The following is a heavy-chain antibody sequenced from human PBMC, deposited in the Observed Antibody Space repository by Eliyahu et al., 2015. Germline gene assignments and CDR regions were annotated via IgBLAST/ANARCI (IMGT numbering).Heavy chain of an antibody. CDR2: IYHSGST. CDR3: ARAPGRGGYWGGQTNYYSMDV. Sequence: QVQLQESGPGLVKPSGTLSLTCAVSGXSISSHNWWXWVRXSPGKGLEWIGEIYHSGSTNYDPSLKSRVTISVDKFNNQFSLKLSSVTAADTAVYYCARAPGRGGYWGGQTNYYSMDVWGQGTTVTISS. V-gene: IGHV4-4*02. D-gene: IGHD3-22*01. CDR1: GXSISSHNW. J-gene: IGHJ6*02.